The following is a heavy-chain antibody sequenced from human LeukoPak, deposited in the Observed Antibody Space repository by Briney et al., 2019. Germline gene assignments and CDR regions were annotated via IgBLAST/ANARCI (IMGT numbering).Heavy chain of an antibody. J-gene: IGHJ4*02. D-gene: IGHD6-13*01. CDR2: IWYDGSNK. CDR3: ARGIAAAGTVSGFFDY. V-gene: IGHV3-33*01. Sequence: GRSLRLSCAASGFTFSSYGMHWVRQAPGKGLEWVAVIWYDGSNKYYADSVKGRFTISRDNSKNTLYLQMNSLRAEDTAVYYCARGIAAAGTVSGFFDYWGQGTLVTVSS. CDR1: GFTFSSYG.